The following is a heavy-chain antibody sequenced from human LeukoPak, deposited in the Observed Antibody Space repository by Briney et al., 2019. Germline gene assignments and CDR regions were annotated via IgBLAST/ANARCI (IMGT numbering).Heavy chain of an antibody. V-gene: IGHV3-15*01. CDR3: TTDQDYYDSSGYYPRDY. D-gene: IGHD3-22*01. CDR2: IKSKTDGGTT. J-gene: IGHJ4*02. CDR1: GLTFSNAW. Sequence: GGSLRLSCAASGLTFSNAWMSWVRQAPGKGLEWVGRIKSKTDGGTTDYAAPVKGRFTISRDDSKNTLYLQMNSLKTEDTAVYYCTTDQDYYDSSGYYPRDYWGQGTLVTVSS.